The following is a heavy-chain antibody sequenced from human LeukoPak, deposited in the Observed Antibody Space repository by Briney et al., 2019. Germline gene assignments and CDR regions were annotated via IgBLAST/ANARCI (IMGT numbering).Heavy chain of an antibody. D-gene: IGHD2-2*01. CDR2: INPNSGGT. Sequence: ASVKVSCKASGYTFTGYYMHWVRQAPGQGLEWMGWINPNSGGTNYAEKFQGRVTMTSDTSISTAYMELRRLRSDDTAVYYCARDAHYQPQENPLHYWAQGTLVTVSS. J-gene: IGHJ4*02. CDR3: ARDAHYQPQENPLHY. CDR1: GYTFTGYY. V-gene: IGHV1-2*02.